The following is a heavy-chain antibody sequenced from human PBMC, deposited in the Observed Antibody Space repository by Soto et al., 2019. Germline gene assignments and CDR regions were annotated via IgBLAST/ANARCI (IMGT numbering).Heavy chain of an antibody. CDR3: AKTMGDCSGGTCYGAYSMDV. J-gene: IGHJ6*02. D-gene: IGHD2-15*01. CDR2: VSASGGST. CDR1: GFTFTTYA. Sequence: EVQLLESGGGLVQPGESLRLSSAASGFTFTTYAMFWVRQAPGKGRELVSGVSASGGSTYAADSVKGRFTISRDNSKNTVHLQMNSLRADDTAVYYCAKTMGDCSGGTCYGAYSMDVWGQGITVTVSS. V-gene: IGHV3-23*01.